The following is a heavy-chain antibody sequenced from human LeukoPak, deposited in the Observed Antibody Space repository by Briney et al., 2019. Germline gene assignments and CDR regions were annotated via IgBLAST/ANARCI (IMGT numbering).Heavy chain of an antibody. CDR2: INPSGGST. Sequence: ASVKVSCKASGYTFTSYYMHWVRQAPGQGLEWMGIINPSGGSTSYAQKFQGRVTITTDESTSTAYMELSSPRSEDTAVYYWSRVTFAGLHSYWGQGTLVTVSS. CDR1: GYTFTSYY. CDR3: SRVTFAGLHSY. V-gene: IGHV1-46*01. D-gene: IGHD3-16*01. J-gene: IGHJ4*02.